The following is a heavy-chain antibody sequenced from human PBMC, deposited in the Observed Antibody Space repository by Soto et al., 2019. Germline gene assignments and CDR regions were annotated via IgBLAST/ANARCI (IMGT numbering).Heavy chain of an antibody. CDR3: ARPGYCNRTDCSDFDY. CDR1: GFTFSSYA. Sequence: GGSLRLSCAASGFTFSSYAMSWVRQAPGKGLEWVSAISGSGGSTYYADSVKGRFTISRDNSKNTLYLQMNSLRAEDTAVYYYARPGYCNRTDCSDFDYWGQGTQVTVSS. V-gene: IGHV3-23*01. CDR2: ISGSGGST. D-gene: IGHD2-2*01. J-gene: IGHJ4*02.